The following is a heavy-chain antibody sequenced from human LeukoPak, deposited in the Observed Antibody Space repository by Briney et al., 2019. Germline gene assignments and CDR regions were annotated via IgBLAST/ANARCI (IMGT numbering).Heavy chain of an antibody. Sequence: SQTLSRTCTVSGGSISSGSYYWSWIRQPAGKGLEWIGRIYTSGSTNYNPSLKSRVTISVDTSKNQFSPKLSSVTAADTAVYYCAREVTTPLDYYYYYMDVWGKGTTVTVSS. V-gene: IGHV4-61*02. J-gene: IGHJ6*03. CDR2: IYTSGST. D-gene: IGHD4-11*01. CDR3: AREVTTPLDYYYYYMDV. CDR1: GGSISSGSYY.